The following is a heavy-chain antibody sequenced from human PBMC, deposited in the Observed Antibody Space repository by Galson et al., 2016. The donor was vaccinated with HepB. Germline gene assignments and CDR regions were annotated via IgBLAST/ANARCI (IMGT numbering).Heavy chain of an antibody. CDR1: GYSFTSYA. D-gene: IGHD3-9*01. J-gene: IGHJ5*02. CDR2: IHPGNGNT. Sequence: SVKVSCKASGYSFTSYAMHWVRQAPGQSLEWVGWIHPGNGNTKHSQNFQGRVTITRDTSASTVYMELSSLTSEDTAVYYCARGRYVLRNIDWAVFNWFDPWGQGTLVTVSS. CDR3: ARGRYVLRNIDWAVFNWFDP. V-gene: IGHV1-3*01.